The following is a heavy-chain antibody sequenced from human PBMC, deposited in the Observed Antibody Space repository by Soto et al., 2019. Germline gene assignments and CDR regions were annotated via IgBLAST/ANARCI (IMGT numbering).Heavy chain of an antibody. CDR1: GFTFSSYA. CDR3: AKDLRGITMIVVVITTVGALDY. J-gene: IGHJ4*02. Sequence: GGSLRLSCAASGFTFSSYAMSWVRQAPGKGLEWVSAISGSGGSTYYADSVKGRFTISRDNSKNTLYLQMNSLRAEDTAVYYCAKDLRGITMIVVVITTVGALDYWGQGTLVTVSS. CDR2: ISGSGGST. V-gene: IGHV3-23*01. D-gene: IGHD3-22*01.